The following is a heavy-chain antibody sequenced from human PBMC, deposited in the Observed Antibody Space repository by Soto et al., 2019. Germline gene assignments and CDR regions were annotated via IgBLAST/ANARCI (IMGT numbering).Heavy chain of an antibody. CDR1: GCTFSSYA. CDR3: AKDREWLVQRGGAFDI. D-gene: IGHD6-19*01. J-gene: IGHJ3*02. CDR2: ISGSGGST. V-gene: IGHV3-23*01. Sequence: GGSLRLSCAASGCTFSSYAMSWVRQAPGKGLEWVSAISGSGGSTYYADSVKGRFTISRDNSKNTLYLQMNSLRAEDTAVYYCAKDREWLVQRGGAFDIWGQGTMVTVSS.